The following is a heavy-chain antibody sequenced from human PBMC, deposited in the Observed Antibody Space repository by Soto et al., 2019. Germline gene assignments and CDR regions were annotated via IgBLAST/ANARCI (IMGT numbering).Heavy chain of an antibody. CDR3: ARAVSAVVEPAAILSPHFDY. V-gene: IGHV4-34*01. J-gene: IGHJ4*02. CDR1: GGSFSGYY. D-gene: IGHD2-2*01. Sequence: SETLSLTCAVYGGSFSGYYWSWIRQPPGKGLEWIGEINHSRSTNYKPSLKSRVTISVDTSKNQFSLKLSSVTAADTAVYYCARAVSAVVEPAAILSPHFDYWGQGTLVTVSS. CDR2: INHSRST.